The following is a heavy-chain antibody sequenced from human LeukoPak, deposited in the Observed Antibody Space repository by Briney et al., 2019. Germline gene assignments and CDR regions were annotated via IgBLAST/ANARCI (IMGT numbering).Heavy chain of an antibody. CDR1: GFTFSDHY. J-gene: IGHJ4*02. CDR2: TRSKANGYTT. D-gene: IGHD3-22*01. CDR3: ARVGNSGGYYNPLDY. V-gene: IGHV3-72*01. Sequence: PGGSLRLSCAASGFTFSDHYMDWVRQAPGKGLEWVGRTRSKANGYTTEYAASVKDRFTMSRDDSKNSVYLQMNSLKTEDTAVYYCARVGNSGGYYNPLDYWGQGTLVTVSS.